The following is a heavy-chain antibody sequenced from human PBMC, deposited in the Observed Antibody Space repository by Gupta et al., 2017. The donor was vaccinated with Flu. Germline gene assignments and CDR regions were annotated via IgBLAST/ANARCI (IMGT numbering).Heavy chain of an antibody. CDR3: ARSIEPDSGYDWGKYYYYYYGMDV. D-gene: IGHD5-12*01. J-gene: IGHJ6*02. CDR1: SSSYY. Sequence: SSSYYWGWIRQPPGKGLEWIGSIYYSGSTYYNPSLKSRVTISVDTSKNQFSLKLSSVTAADTAVYYCARSIEPDSGYDWGKYYYYYYGMDVWGQGTTVTVSS. CDR2: IYYSGST. V-gene: IGHV4-39*01.